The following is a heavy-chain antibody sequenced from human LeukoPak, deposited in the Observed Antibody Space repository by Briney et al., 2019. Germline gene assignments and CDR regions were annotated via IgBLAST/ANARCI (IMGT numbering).Heavy chain of an antibody. Sequence: GESLNISCKDSGYSFTIYWIGGVRQMPGKGLEWMGIIYPGDSDTRYSPSFQGQVTISADKSINTAYLQWSSLKASDTAIYYCARRGEAMDPFDYWGQGTLVTVSS. CDR3: ARRGEAMDPFDY. CDR1: GYSFTIYW. CDR2: IYPGDSDT. V-gene: IGHV5-51*01. D-gene: IGHD5-18*01. J-gene: IGHJ4*02.